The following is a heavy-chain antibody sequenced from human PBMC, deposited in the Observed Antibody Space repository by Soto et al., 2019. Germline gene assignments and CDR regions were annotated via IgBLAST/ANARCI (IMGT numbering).Heavy chain of an antibody. V-gene: IGHV3-21*01. Sequence: GGSLRLSCAASGFTFSSYSMNWVRQAPGKGLEWVSSISSSSSYIYYADSVKGRFTISRDNAKNSLYLQMNSLRAEDTAVYYCARSYGDYVPYYYYYGMDVWGQGTTVTVSS. CDR2: ISSSSSYI. J-gene: IGHJ6*02. CDR3: ARSYGDYVPYYYYYGMDV. D-gene: IGHD4-17*01. CDR1: GFTFSSYS.